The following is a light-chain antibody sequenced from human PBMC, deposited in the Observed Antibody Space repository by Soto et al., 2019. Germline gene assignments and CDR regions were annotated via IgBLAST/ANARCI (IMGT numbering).Light chain of an antibody. V-gene: IGLV2-14*01. CDR2: DVS. CDR3: SSYTTSDTVV. CDR1: SSDVGGYKY. Sequence: QSVLTQPASVSGSPAQSITIPCTGTSSDVGGYKYVSWYQQHPGKAPKLMIYDVSNRPSGVSNRFSGSKSGNTASLTISGLQAEDEADYYCSSYTTSDTVVFGGGTKLTVL. J-gene: IGLJ2*01.